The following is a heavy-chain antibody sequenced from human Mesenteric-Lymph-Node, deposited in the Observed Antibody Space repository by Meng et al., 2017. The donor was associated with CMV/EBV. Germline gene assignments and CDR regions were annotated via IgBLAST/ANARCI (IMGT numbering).Heavy chain of an antibody. CDR3: AKDTVAGYFDY. CDR1: GFTFDDYA. D-gene: IGHD6-19*01. Sequence: SLKNSCAASGFTFDDYAMHWVRQAPGKGLEWVSGISWNSGSIGYADSVKGRFTISRDNAKNSLYLQMNSLRAEDTALYYCAKDTVAGYFDYWGQGTLVTVSS. J-gene: IGHJ4*02. CDR2: ISWNSGSI. V-gene: IGHV3-9*01.